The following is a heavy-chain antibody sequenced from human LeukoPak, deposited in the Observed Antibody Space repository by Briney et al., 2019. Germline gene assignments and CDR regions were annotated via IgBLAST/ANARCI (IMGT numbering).Heavy chain of an antibody. CDR1: GFTFSSYS. V-gene: IGHV3-48*01. CDR2: ISSSSSTI. CDR3: ERVPSTILRASDI. D-gene: IGHD2-2*01. Sequence: GGSLRLSCAASGFTFSSYSMNWVRQAPGKGLEWVSYISSSSSTIYYADSVKGRFTISRDNAKNSLYLQMNSLRAEDTAVYYCERVPSTILRASDIWGQGTMVTVSS. J-gene: IGHJ3*02.